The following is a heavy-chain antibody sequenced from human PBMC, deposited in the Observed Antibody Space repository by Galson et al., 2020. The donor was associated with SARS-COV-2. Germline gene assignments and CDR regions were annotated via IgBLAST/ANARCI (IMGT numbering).Heavy chain of an antibody. CDR2: IYTTGGT. CDR1: GDFINNGAYY. V-gene: IGHV4-61*02. D-gene: IGHD7-27*01. J-gene: IGHJ5*02. Sequence: SETLSLTCSVSGDFINNGAYYWTWIRQPAGKGLEWIGRIYTTGGTNYNPSLKSRVTISADTSKNQFSLRLTSVTAADTAVYYCAIERTGRRWFDPWGQGTLVTVSS. CDR3: AIERTGRRWFDP.